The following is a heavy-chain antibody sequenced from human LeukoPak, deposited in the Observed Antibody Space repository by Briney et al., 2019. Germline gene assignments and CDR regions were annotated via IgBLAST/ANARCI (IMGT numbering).Heavy chain of an antibody. Sequence: PSETLPLTCTVSGGSISSGDYYWSWIRQPPGKGLEWIGYIYYSGSTYYNPPLKSRVTISVDTSKNQFSLKLSSVTAADTAVYYCARDLGLDSSTSWENDYWGQGTLVTVSS. D-gene: IGHD2-2*01. CDR1: GGSISSGDYY. CDR2: IYYSGST. V-gene: IGHV4-30-4*08. CDR3: ARDLGLDSSTSWENDY. J-gene: IGHJ4*02.